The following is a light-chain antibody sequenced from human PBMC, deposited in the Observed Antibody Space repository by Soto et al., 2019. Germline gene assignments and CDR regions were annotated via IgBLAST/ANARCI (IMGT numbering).Light chain of an antibody. J-gene: IGKJ1*01. Sequence: EIVLTQSAGTLSFSPGERATLSCRASQSVRNNYLAWYQHIPGQSPRVLIYAASNRATGIPDRFSGSGSGTDFTLTISRLEPEDFAVYYCQQYGNSWSFGQGTKVEIK. CDR1: QSVRNNY. CDR3: QQYGNSWS. CDR2: AAS. V-gene: IGKV3-20*01.